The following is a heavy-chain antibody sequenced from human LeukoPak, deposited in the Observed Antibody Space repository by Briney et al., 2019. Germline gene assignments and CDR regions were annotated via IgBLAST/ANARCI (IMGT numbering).Heavy chain of an antibody. J-gene: IGHJ4*02. Sequence: GGSLRLSCAASGFSFSSYWMSWARQAPGKGLEWVANIKLDGSEKYYVDSVKGRFTISRDNARNSLYLQMNSLRAEDTAVYYCARGGDSGVFDYWGQGTLVTVSS. V-gene: IGHV3-7*01. CDR2: IKLDGSEK. CDR3: ARGGDSGVFDY. CDR1: GFSFSSYW. D-gene: IGHD5-12*01.